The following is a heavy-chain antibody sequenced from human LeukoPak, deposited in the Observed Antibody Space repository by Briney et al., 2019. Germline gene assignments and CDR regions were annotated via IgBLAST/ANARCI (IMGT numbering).Heavy chain of an antibody. Sequence: PGGSLRLSCAASGFTFSSYAMSWVRQAPGKGLEWVSVISALGDSTNYAESVKGRFTISRDNSRNTVYLLMNSLRGEDTAVYYCAKGPAKYSGYDYFEYWGQGTLVTVSS. D-gene: IGHD5-12*01. V-gene: IGHV3-23*01. CDR3: AKGPAKYSGYDYFEY. J-gene: IGHJ4*02. CDR1: GFTFSSYA. CDR2: ISALGDST.